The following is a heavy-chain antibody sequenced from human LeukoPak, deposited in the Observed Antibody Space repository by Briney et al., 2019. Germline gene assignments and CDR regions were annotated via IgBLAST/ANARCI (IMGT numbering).Heavy chain of an antibody. CDR3: ARDIELST. D-gene: IGHD3-16*02. J-gene: IGHJ3*01. V-gene: IGHV3-66*01. Sequence: GGSLRLSCTASEFSVSNNYMSWVRQAPGKGLEWVSVIYSGGRTNYADSVRGRFSISRDNSKDTLYLQMNSLRAEDTAIYYCARDIELSTWGLGTMVTVSS. CDR2: IYSGGRT. CDR1: EFSVSNNY.